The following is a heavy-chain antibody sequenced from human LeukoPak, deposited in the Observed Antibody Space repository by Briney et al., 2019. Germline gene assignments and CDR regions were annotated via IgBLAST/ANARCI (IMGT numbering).Heavy chain of an antibody. D-gene: IGHD5-18*01. J-gene: IGHJ4*02. CDR3: ARGTAYSYGPDY. CDR1: GGSISSYY. Sequence: PSETLSLTCTVSGGSISSYYWSWIRQPPGKGLEWIGYIYYSGSTNYNPSLKSRVTISVDTSKNQFSLKLSSVTAADTAVYYCARGTAYSYGPDYWGQGTLVTVSS. CDR2: IYYSGST. V-gene: IGHV4-59*01.